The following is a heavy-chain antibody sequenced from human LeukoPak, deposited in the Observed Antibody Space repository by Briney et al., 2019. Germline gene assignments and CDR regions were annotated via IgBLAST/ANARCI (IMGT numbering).Heavy chain of an antibody. V-gene: IGHV1-2*02. CDR3: AKESNSSDNWYFDL. CDR2: INLNTGGT. CDR1: GYTFTNYY. Sequence: ASVKVSCKASGYTFTNYYVHWVRQAPGQGLEWMGWINLNTGGTNYAQKFQGRVTMTKDTSTNAAYMELNKLTSDDTAVYYCAKESNSSDNWYFDLWGRGTLVTVSS. J-gene: IGHJ2*01. D-gene: IGHD2/OR15-2a*01.